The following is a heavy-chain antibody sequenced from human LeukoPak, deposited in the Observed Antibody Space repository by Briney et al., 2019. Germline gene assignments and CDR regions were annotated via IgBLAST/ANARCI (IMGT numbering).Heavy chain of an antibody. V-gene: IGHV3-73*01. D-gene: IGHD6-13*01. Sequence: GGSLRLSCAASGFTFSGSAMHWVRQASGKGLEWVGRIRSKANSYATAYAASVKGRFTISRDDSKNTAYLQMNSLKTEDTAVYYCTRLAAAAGTSFDYWGQGTLVTVSS. CDR2: IRSKANSYAT. J-gene: IGHJ4*02. CDR3: TRLAAAAGTSFDY. CDR1: GFTFSGSA.